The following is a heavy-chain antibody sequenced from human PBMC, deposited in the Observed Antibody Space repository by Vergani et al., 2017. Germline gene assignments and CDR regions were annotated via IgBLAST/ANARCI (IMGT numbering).Heavy chain of an antibody. J-gene: IGHJ3*02. D-gene: IGHD3-22*01. CDR1: GFSLSTSGVG. CDR2: IFWNDDK. V-gene: IGHV2-5*01. Sequence: QITLKESGPTLVKPTQTLTLTCTFSGFSLSTSGVGVGWIRQPPGKALEWLAFIFWNDDKRYSPSLKSRLTITKDTSKNQVVLTMTNMDPVDTATYYCARTNYYDSSCYPDAFDIWGQGTMVTVSS. CDR3: ARTNYYDSSCYPDAFDI.